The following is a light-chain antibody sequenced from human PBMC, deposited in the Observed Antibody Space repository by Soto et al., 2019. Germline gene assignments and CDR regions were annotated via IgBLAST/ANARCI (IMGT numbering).Light chain of an antibody. J-gene: IGKJ1*01. CDR2: DAS. CDR3: QQRSNLPWT. V-gene: IGKV3-11*01. Sequence: EIVLKQSPATLSLSPGERATLSCRASQRISCYLAWYQQKPGQAPRLLIYDASNRATGIPVRFSGSGSGTDYTLTITNLEPEDFTLYYCQQRSNLPWTFGQGANV. CDR1: QRISCY.